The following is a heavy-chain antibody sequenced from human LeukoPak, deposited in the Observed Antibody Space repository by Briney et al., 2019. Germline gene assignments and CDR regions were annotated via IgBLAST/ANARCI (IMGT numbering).Heavy chain of an antibody. D-gene: IGHD6-13*01. V-gene: IGHV3-53*01. Sequence: GGSLRLSCAASGFTVSSNYMSWVRQAPGKGLEWVSVIYSGGSTYYADSVKGRFTISRDNAKNSLYLQMNSLRTEDTAVYYCARLSPFSGIAAAAPSSVPYGMDVWGQGTTVTVSS. CDR3: ARLSPFSGIAAAAPSSVPYGMDV. CDR1: GFTVSSNY. CDR2: IYSGGST. J-gene: IGHJ6*02.